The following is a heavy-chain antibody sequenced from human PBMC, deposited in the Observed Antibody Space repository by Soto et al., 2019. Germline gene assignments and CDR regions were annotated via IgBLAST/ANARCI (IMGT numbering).Heavy chain of an antibody. Sequence: SETLSLTCAVSSGSISSSNWWSWVRQPPGKGLEWIGEIYHSGSTNYNPSLKSRVTISVDKSKNQFSLKLSPVTAADTAVDYCARRQNAMVRGVIIPEPSYYMDVWGKGTTVTVSS. CDR3: ARRQNAMVRGVIIPEPSYYMDV. CDR1: SGSISSSNW. D-gene: IGHD3-10*01. V-gene: IGHV4-4*02. J-gene: IGHJ6*03. CDR2: IYHSGST.